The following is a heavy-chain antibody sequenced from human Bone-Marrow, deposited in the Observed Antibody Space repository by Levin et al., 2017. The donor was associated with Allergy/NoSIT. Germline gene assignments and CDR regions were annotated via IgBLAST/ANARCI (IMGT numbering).Heavy chain of an antibody. CDR1: GCSVSGSY. V-gene: IGHV4-59*02. J-gene: IGHJ4*02. D-gene: IGHD5-18*01. CDR3: ARDVLGYGYYFDY. Sequence: PSETLSLTCSVSGCSVSGSYWSWIRQPPGKGLEWIGYIHNSGHTNYNPSFQSRITISVDTSKNHSSLKMNSVTAADKAVYYFARDVLGYGYYFDYWGQGTLVTVSS. CDR2: IHNSGHT.